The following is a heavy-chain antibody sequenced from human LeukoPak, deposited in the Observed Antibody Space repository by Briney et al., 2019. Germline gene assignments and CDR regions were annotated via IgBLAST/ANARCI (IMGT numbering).Heavy chain of an antibody. D-gene: IGHD6-6*01. J-gene: IGHJ4*02. CDR1: GGSISSYY. CDR3: ARLYSSSFPLY. Sequence: PSETLSLTCTVSGGSISSYYWSWLRQPPGKGLEWIGYIYYGGSTNYNPSLKSRVTISVDTSKNQFSLKLSSVTAADTAVYYCARLYSSSFPLYWGQGTLVTVSS. CDR2: IYYGGST. V-gene: IGHV4-59*08.